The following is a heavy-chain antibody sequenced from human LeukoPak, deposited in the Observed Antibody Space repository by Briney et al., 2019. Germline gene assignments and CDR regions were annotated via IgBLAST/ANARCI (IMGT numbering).Heavy chain of an antibody. Sequence: PSETLSLTCTVSGASISTYFGSWSRQPPGNGLEWMGNIFYSGSTLYNPSLQSRVTISVDTSKNQFSLKLTSVTVADTAVYYCASGPYPAAGTDHQFDYWGQGTLVTVSS. CDR2: IFYSGST. CDR1: GASISTYF. J-gene: IGHJ4*02. CDR3: ASGPYPAAGTDHQFDY. D-gene: IGHD6-13*01. V-gene: IGHV4-59*01.